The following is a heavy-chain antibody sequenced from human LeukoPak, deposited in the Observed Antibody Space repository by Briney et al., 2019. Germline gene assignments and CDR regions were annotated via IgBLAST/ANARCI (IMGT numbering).Heavy chain of an antibody. CDR3: AKASGVLLWFGELYEDY. CDR1: GFTFSSYA. J-gene: IGHJ4*02. D-gene: IGHD3-10*01. CDR2: ISGSGGST. V-gene: IGHV3-23*01. Sequence: GGSLRLSCAASGFTFSSYAMSWVRQAPGKGLEWVSGISGSGGSTYYADSVKGRFTISRDNSKNTLYLQMSSLRAEDTAVYYCAKASGVLLWFGELYEDYWGQGTLVTVSS.